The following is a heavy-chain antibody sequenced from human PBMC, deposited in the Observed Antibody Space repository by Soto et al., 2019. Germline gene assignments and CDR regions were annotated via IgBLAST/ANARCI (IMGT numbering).Heavy chain of an antibody. CDR2: IYYSGST. Sequence: SETLSLSYTVSGGSISSGGYYWSWIRQHPGKGLEWIGYIYYSGSTYYNPSLKSRVTISVDTSKNQFSLKLSSVTAADTAVYYCARDPGWPATVTTVWGQGTLVTVSS. J-gene: IGHJ4*02. D-gene: IGHD4-17*01. CDR1: GGSISSGGYY. CDR3: ARDPGWPATVTTV. V-gene: IGHV4-31*03.